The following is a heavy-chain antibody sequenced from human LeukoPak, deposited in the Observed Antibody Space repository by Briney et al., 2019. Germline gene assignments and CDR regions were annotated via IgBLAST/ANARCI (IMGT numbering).Heavy chain of an antibody. CDR1: GYTFTDYY. J-gene: IGHJ4*02. Sequence: ASVKVSCKASGYTFTDYYMHWVRQAPGQGLEWMGWINPNSGGTNYAQKFQGRVTMTRDTSTSTAYMDLSRLRSDDTAVYYCARWKYQLPIEYWGQGTLVTVSS. V-gene: IGHV1-2*02. D-gene: IGHD2-2*01. CDR3: ARWKYQLPIEY. CDR2: INPNSGGT.